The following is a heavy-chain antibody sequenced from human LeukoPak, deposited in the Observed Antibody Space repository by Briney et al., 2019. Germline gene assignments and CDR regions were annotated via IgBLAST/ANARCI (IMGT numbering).Heavy chain of an antibody. J-gene: IGHJ4*02. CDR3: VKHETGPEY. Sequence: GGSLRLSCAASGFTFSRFWMSWVRQAPGKGLEWVANIKQDGSEKHHGASVKGRFTISRENAKNSSYLQMNSLRVEDTAAYYCVKHETGPEYWGQGTLVTVSS. D-gene: IGHD1-14*01. V-gene: IGHV3-7*01. CDR1: GFTFSRFW. CDR2: IKQDGSEK.